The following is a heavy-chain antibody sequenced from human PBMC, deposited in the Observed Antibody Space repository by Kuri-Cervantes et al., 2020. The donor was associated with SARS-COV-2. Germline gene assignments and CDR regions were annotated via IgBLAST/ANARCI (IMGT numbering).Heavy chain of an antibody. CDR1: GGSISSHY. CDR3: ARDTLGFVGWFDP. CDR2: IYYSGST. J-gene: IGHJ5*02. V-gene: IGHV4-59*11. D-gene: IGHD3-16*01. Sequence: SETLSLTCTVSGGSISSHYWSWIRQPPGKGLEWIGYIYYSGSTNYNPSLKSRVTISVDTSKNQFSLKLSSVTAADTAVYYCARDTLGFVGWFDPWGQGTLVTVSS.